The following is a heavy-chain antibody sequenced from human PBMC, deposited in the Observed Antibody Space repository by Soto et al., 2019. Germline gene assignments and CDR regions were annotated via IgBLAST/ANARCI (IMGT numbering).Heavy chain of an antibody. Sequence: ASVKVSCKASGYTFTGYYMHWVRQAPGQGLEWMGWINPNSGGTNYAQKFQGRVTMTRDTSISTAYIELSRLRSDDTAVYYCARETPMITFGGVTANWFDPWGQGTLVTVSS. CDR1: GYTFTGYY. V-gene: IGHV1-2*02. CDR2: INPNSGGT. CDR3: ARETPMITFGGVTANWFDP. D-gene: IGHD3-16*01. J-gene: IGHJ5*02.